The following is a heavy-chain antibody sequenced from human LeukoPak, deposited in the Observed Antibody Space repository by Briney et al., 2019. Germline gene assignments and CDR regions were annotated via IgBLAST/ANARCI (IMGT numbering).Heavy chain of an antibody. J-gene: IGHJ4*02. CDR1: RLTFSSYG. V-gene: IGHV3-23*01. Sequence: GGSLRLSCAASRLTFSSYGMSWVRRAPGKGLEWVSSISGSGGSTYYADSVKGRFTISRDNSKNTLYLQMNSLRDEDTAVYYCAKSSYYDASGYYREYYFDYWGQGTLVTVSS. CDR3: AKSSYYDASGYYREYYFDY. D-gene: IGHD3-22*01. CDR2: ISGSGGST.